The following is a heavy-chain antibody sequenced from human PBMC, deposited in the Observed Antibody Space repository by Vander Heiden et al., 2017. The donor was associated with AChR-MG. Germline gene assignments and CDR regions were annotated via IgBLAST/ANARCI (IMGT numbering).Heavy chain of an antibody. J-gene: IGHJ3*02. V-gene: IGHV3-30-3*01. CDR3: ARDSGLDAFDI. Sequence: QVQLVESGGGVVQPGRALRLSCAASGFTCSSYAMHWVRQAPGKGLEWVAVISYDGSKKYYADSVKGRFTISRDNSKNTLYLQMNSLRAEDTAVYYCARDSGLDAFDIWGQGTMVTVSS. CDR1: GFTCSSYA. CDR2: ISYDGSKK.